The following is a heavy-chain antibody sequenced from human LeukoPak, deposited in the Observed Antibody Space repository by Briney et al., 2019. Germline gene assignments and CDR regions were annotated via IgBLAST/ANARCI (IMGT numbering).Heavy chain of an antibody. CDR2: INPDGSQK. J-gene: IGHJ5*02. Sequence: GGSLRLSCAASGFTFSSYGMHWVRQSPGKGLEWVADINPDGSQKYSVDSVKGRFTISRDNAKNSLFLHLNSLRVDDTATYYCVRQMIRFWFDPWGQGTRVTVSS. V-gene: IGHV3-7*01. D-gene: IGHD3-16*01. CDR1: GFTFSSYG. CDR3: VRQMIRFWFDP.